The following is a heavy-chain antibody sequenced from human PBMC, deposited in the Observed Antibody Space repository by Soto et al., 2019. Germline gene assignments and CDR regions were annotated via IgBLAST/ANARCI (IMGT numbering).Heavy chain of an antibody. Sequence: PGGSLRLSCAASGFTFSSYWMHWVRQAPGKGLVWVSRINSDGSSTSYADSVKGRFTISRDNSKNTLYLQMNSLRAEDTAVYYCAKDTYYLDSSGYYVFDSWGKGTLVTVS. CDR3: AKDTYYLDSSGYYVFDS. CDR2: INSDGSST. CDR1: GFTFSSYW. V-gene: IGHV3-74*01. J-gene: IGHJ4*02. D-gene: IGHD3-22*01.